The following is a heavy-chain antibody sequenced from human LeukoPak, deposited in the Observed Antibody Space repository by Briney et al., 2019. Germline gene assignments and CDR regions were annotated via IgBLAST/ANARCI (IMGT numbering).Heavy chain of an antibody. Sequence: GASVKVSCKASGGTFSSYAISWVRQAPGQGLEWMGGIIPIFGTANYAQKFQGRVTITADESTSTAYMELSSLRSEDTAVYYCARNKGRCYYDSGGYCTNPFDYWGQGTLVTVSS. CDR2: IIPIFGTA. CDR3: ARNKGRCYYDSGGYCTNPFDY. J-gene: IGHJ4*02. V-gene: IGHV1-69*13. D-gene: IGHD3-22*01. CDR1: GGTFSSYA.